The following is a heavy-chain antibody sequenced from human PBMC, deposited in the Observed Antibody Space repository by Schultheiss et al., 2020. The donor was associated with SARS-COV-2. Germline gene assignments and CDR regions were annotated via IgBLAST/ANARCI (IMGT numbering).Heavy chain of an antibody. V-gene: IGHV2-5*08. D-gene: IGHD3-22*01. Sequence: TLSLTCTVSGGSISSYYWSWIRQPPGKALEWLALIYWDGDKRHSSSLKSRLTITADTSENLVVLTMTNMDPVDTATYYCARSASYDTSGLIDYWGQGTLITVSS. CDR2: IYWDGDK. CDR1: GGSISSYYW. J-gene: IGHJ4*02. CDR3: ARSASYDTSGLIDY.